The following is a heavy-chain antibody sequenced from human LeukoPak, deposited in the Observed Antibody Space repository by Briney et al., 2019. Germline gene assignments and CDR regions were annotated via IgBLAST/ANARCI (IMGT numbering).Heavy chain of an antibody. J-gene: IGHJ3*02. Sequence: GGSLRLSCAASGFTFNIYGMHWVRHAPGKGREGVTFIRYDGSNKYYADSVKGLFTIYRDNAKNSLYLQMNRLRAEATSVYFFVRDNQGVLDIWGEGTMVTVSS. CDR1: GFTFNIYG. CDR3: VRDNQGVLDI. V-gene: IGHV3-30*02. D-gene: IGHD3-10*01. CDR2: IRYDGSNK.